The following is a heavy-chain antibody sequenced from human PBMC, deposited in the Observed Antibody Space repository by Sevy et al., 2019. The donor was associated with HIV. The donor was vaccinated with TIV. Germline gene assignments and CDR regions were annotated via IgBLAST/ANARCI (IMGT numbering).Heavy chain of an antibody. CDR1: GASISSTIYY. D-gene: IGHD3-22*01. CDR3: AKHCSHYFDNSGYGEAFDI. CDR2: IHHSGST. V-gene: IGHV4-39*01. J-gene: IGHJ3*02. Sequence: SETLSLTCSVSGASISSTIYYWAWIRQSPGKGLEWSGSIHHSGSTYYNLSLKSRVTISVDTSKNQFSLKMNSVTAADTAVYYCAKHCSHYFDNSGYGEAFDIWGQGTKVTVSS.